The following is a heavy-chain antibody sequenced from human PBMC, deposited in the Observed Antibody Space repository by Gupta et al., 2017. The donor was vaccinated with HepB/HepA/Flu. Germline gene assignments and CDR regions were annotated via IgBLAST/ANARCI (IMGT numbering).Heavy chain of an antibody. V-gene: IGHV1-2*02. D-gene: IGHD3-22*01. J-gene: IGHJ4*02. CDR3: ARDREGRGGYYRFDY. CDR2: INPNSGGT. Sequence: QVQLVQSGAEVKKPGASVKVSCKASGYTFTGYYMQWVRQASGQGLEWMGWINPNSGGTNYAQKLQGRVTMTRDTSISTAYMEVSRLRSDDTAVYYCARDREGRGGYYRFDYWGQGTLVTVSS. CDR1: GYTFTGYY.